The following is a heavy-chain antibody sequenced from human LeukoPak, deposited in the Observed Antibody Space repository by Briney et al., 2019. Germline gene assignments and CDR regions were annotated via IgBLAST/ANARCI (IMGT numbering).Heavy chain of an antibody. D-gene: IGHD3-10*01. V-gene: IGHV4-59*08. CDR2: IYYSGST. CDR1: GGSISSYY. Sequence: SETLSLTCTVAGGSISSYYWSWIRQPPGKGLEWIGYIYYSGSTNYNPSLKSRVTISVDTSKNQFSLKLSSVTAADTAVYYCARRAERYYGSGSYTSRWFDPWGQGTLVTVSS. CDR3: ARRAERYYGSGSYTSRWFDP. J-gene: IGHJ5*02.